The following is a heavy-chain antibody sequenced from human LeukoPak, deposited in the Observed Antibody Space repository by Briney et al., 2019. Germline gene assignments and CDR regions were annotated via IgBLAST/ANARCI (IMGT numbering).Heavy chain of an antibody. D-gene: IGHD2-15*01. CDR3: AKGTGIFGYCSGGSCYSGYFDY. J-gene: IGHJ4*02. CDR2: IKQDGSEK. CDR1: GFTFSSYW. V-gene: IGHV3-7*01. Sequence: GGSLRLSCAASGFTFSSYWMSWVRQAPGKGLEWVANIKQDGSEKYYVDSVKGRFTISRDNAKNSLYLQMNSLRAEDTAVYYCAKGTGIFGYCSGGSCYSGYFDYWGQGTLVTVSS.